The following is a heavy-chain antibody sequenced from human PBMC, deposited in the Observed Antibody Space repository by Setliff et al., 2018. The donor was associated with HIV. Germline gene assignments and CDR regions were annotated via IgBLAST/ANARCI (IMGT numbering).Heavy chain of an antibody. CDR2: IYHSGST. D-gene: IGHD3-22*01. V-gene: IGHV4-38-2*01. Sequence: SETLSLTCAVSGYSISSGFYWGWIRQPPGKGLEWIGSIYHSGSTYYNPSLKSRVTISVDTSKNQFSLNLTSVTAADTAVYYCASRVYYYDSNNFLREEGFDPWGQGTLVTVSS. J-gene: IGHJ5*02. CDR1: GYSISSGFY. CDR3: ASRVYYYDSNNFLREEGFDP.